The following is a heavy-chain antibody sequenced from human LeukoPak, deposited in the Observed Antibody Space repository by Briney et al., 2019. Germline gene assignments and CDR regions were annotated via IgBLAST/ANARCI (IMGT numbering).Heavy chain of an antibody. J-gene: IGHJ5*02. D-gene: IGHD6-13*01. CDR1: GGSFSGYY. CDR3: ARGQSSSWYPQRFDP. V-gene: IGHV4-34*01. CDR2: INHSGST. Sequence: SETLSLTCAVYGGSFSGYYWSWIRQPPGKGLEWIGEINHSGSTNYNPSLKSRVTISVDTSKNQFSLKLSSVTAADTAVYYCARGQSSSWYPQRFDPWGQGTLVTVSS.